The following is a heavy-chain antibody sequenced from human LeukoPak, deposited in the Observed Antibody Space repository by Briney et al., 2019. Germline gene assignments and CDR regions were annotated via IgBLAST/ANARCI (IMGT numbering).Heavy chain of an antibody. J-gene: IGHJ4*02. CDR2: ISAYNGNT. CDR1: GYTFTSYG. CDR3: ARDLGVVATKGLFDY. V-gene: IGHV1-18*01. Sequence: ASVKASCKASGYTFTSYGISWVRQAPGQGREGMGWISAYNGNTNYAQKLQGRVTMTTDTSTSTAYMELRSLRSDDTAVYYCARDLGVVATKGLFDYWGQGTLVTVSS. D-gene: IGHD5-12*01.